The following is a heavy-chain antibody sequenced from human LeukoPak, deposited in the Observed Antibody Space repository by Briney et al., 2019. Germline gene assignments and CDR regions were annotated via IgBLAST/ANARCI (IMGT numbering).Heavy chain of an antibody. Sequence: PGGSLRLSCAASGFTVSSNYMSWVRQAPGKGLEWVSVIYSGGSTYYADSVKGRFTISRDNSKNTLYLQMNSLRAEDTAVYYCTFLRYFDWLPWTNANPYDYWGQGTLVTVSS. CDR3: TFLRYFDWLPWTNANPYDY. J-gene: IGHJ4*02. V-gene: IGHV3-53*01. CDR1: GFTVSSNY. D-gene: IGHD3-9*01. CDR2: IYSGGST.